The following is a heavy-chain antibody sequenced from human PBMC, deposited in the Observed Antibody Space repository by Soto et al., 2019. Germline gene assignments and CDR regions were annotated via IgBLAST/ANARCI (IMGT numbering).Heavy chain of an antibody. CDR3: GRTKDYFYGVDL. CDR2: IYHNERT. Sequence: QVQLQESGPGLVKPSGTLSLTCAVSGVSISSSQWWSWVRQPPGKGLEWIGEIYHNERTYYNPSLKSRLTMSLDQSKNKVSLKLSSVTAADTATYYCGRTKDYFYGVDLWGQGTTFTVSS. V-gene: IGHV4-4*02. J-gene: IGHJ6*02. CDR1: GVSISSSQW.